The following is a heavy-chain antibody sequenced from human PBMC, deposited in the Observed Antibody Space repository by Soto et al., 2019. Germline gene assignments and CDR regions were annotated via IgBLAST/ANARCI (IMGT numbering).Heavy chain of an antibody. V-gene: IGHV1-24*01. CDR2: SAPEERAP. Sequence: ASVTVSWKVPRQALAELTRGWLQQDPGKGLEWMGRSAPEERAPIYPQKFQGRVTMTTDTSTSTAYMELRSLRADDTAVYYCARVVYYDSSGYYYPWGQGTLVTVSS. CDR3: ARVVYYDSSGYYYP. CDR1: RQALAELT. D-gene: IGHD3-22*01. J-gene: IGHJ5*02.